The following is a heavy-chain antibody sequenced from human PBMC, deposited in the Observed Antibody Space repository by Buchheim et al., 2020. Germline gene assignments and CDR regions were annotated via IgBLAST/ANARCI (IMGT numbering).Heavy chain of an antibody. J-gene: IGHJ4*02. CDR3: ARLTWPRGSGKDY. CDR1: GGSISSYY. CDR2: IYYSGST. D-gene: IGHD1-14*01. V-gene: IGHV4-59*08. Sequence: QVQLQESGPGLVKPSETLSLTCTVSGGSISSYYWSWIRQPPGKGLEWIGHIYYSGSTNYNPSLKSRVTISVDTSGNQFPLRLTSVTAADTAVYYCARLTWPRGSGKDYWGQGTL.